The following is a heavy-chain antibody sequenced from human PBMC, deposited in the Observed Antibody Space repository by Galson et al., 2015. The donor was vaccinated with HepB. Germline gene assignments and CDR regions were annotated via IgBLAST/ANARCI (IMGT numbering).Heavy chain of an antibody. CDR3: ARLRQHRYDDFWSGYYAPYYYYVMDV. CDR1: GYTFSSYD. J-gene: IGHJ6*02. D-gene: IGHD3-3*01. V-gene: IGHV1-18*04. Sequence: SVKVSCKASGYTFSSYDINWVRQAPAQGLEWVGWIGINSGNTNSVQKMQGRVTMTTDTSTSTAYLELRSLRSDDTAVYYCARLRQHRYDDFWSGYYAPYYYYVMDVWGQGTTVTVSS. CDR2: IGINSGNT.